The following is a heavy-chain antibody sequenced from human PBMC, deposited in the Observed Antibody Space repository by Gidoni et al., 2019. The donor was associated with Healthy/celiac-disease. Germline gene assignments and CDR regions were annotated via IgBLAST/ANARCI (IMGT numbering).Heavy chain of an antibody. J-gene: IGHJ6*02. V-gene: IGHV4-34*01. CDR3: ARVLYYDFWSGYYNYYYGMDV. D-gene: IGHD3-3*01. Sequence: QVQLQQWGAGLLKPSETLSLTCAVYGGSFSGYYWSWIRQPPGKGLEWIGEINHSGSTNYNPSLKSRVTISVDTSKNQFSLKLSSVTAADTAVYYCARVLYYDFWSGYYNYYYGMDVWGQGTTVTVSS. CDR1: GGSFSGYY. CDR2: INHSGST.